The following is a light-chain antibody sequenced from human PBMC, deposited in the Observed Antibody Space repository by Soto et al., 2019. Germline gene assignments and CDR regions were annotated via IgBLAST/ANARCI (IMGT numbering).Light chain of an antibody. CDR3: MQSTQLPPT. J-gene: IGKJ5*01. V-gene: IGKV2D-29*02. CDR2: EVS. CDR1: QSLLHITGETF. Sequence: DVVMTQTPLSLSVAPGQPASISCKSSQSLLHITGETFLLWYLQKPGQSPQLLIYEVSTRVSGVPDRFSGSGSGTDFTLEISRVETDDVGIYYCMQSTQLPPTFGQGTRLRIE.